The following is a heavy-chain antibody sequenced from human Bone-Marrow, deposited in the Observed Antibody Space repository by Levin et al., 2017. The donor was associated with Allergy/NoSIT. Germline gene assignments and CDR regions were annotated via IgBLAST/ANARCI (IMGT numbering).Heavy chain of an antibody. CDR2: IYSDGGT. J-gene: IGHJ6*03. CDR3: VGDPGRLWSGQGRYYYMDV. D-gene: IGHD2-21*01. CDR1: GFTVSGNY. V-gene: IGHV3-66*02. Sequence: GGSLRLSCEASGFTVSGNYMTWVRQAPGEGLEWVSVIYSDGGTYYADSVKGRFTISRDNSKNTLYLQMNSLRAEDTAVYYCVGDPGRLWSGQGRYYYMDVWGKGTTVTVSS.